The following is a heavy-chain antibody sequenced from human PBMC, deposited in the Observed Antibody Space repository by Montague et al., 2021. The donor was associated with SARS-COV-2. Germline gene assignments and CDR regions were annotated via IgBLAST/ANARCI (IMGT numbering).Heavy chain of an antibody. CDR1: GFTFSSYG. D-gene: IGHD1-1*01. CDR2: IWYDGSNK. Sequence: SLRLSCVASGFTFSSYGMHWVRQAPGKGLEWVAVIWYDGSNKYYSDSVKGRFTISRDNSKNTLYLQMNSLRAEDTAVYYCARDEDRGYNWSAHGMDVWGQGTTVTVSS. CDR3: ARDEDRGYNWSAHGMDV. J-gene: IGHJ6*02. V-gene: IGHV3-33*01.